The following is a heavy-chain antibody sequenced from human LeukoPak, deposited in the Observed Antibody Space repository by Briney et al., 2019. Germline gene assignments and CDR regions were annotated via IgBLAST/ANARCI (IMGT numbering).Heavy chain of an antibody. D-gene: IGHD1-26*01. CDR3: AREVWELENYYYYGMDV. CDR2: ILYNGNDK. J-gene: IGHJ6*02. Sequence: GGSLRLSCAASGFTFSNFGMYWVRQAPDKGLEWVAFILYNGNDKYYADSVKGRFTISRDNSKNTLYLQMNSLRAEDTAVYYCAREVWELENYYYYGMDVWGQGTTVTVSS. CDR1: GFTFSNFG. V-gene: IGHV3-30*02.